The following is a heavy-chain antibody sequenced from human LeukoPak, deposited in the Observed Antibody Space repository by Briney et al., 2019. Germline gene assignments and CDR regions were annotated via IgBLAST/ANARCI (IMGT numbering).Heavy chain of an antibody. CDR3: ARGFYYYDSSRPNDAFDM. CDR2: IRYDGSDK. CDR1: GFTFSSYG. J-gene: IGHJ3*02. V-gene: IGHV3-30*02. Sequence: GGSLRLSCSASGFTFSSYGMHWVRQAPGKGLVWVAFIRYDGSDKYYADSVKGRFTISRDNAKNSLFLQMNSLRVEETAVYYCARGFYYYDSSRPNDAFDMWGQGTMVTVSS. D-gene: IGHD3-22*01.